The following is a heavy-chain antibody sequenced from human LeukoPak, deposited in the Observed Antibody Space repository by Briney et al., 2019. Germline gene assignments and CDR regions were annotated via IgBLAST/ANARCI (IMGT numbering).Heavy chain of an antibody. V-gene: IGHV4-39*01. CDR1: GDSISSRSHY. Sequence: PSETLSLTCTVSGDSISSRSHYWGWIRQPPGKGLEWIGSIYYGGNTYYNPSLKSRVTISVDTSKNQFSLKLSSVTAADTAVYFCARHIRGGYVILEWLFPNPFDYWGQGTLVTVSS. J-gene: IGHJ4*02. CDR3: ARHIRGGYVILEWLFPNPFDY. CDR2: IYYGGNT. D-gene: IGHD3-3*01.